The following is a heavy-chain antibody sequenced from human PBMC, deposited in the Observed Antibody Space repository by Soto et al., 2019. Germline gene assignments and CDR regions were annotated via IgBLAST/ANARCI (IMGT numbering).Heavy chain of an antibody. CDR1: GGTFSSHT. D-gene: IGHD3-22*01. CDR3: GISRLDSQFYYYGTDV. Sequence: QVQLVQSGAEVKKPGSSLKVSCKASGGTFSSHTISWVRLAPGQGLEWMGRTIPILNITNYAQNFQGRVTLTADKSTGTASMELSSLRSEDTAVYYCGISRLDSQFYYYGTDVWGQGTTVTVSS. J-gene: IGHJ6*02. V-gene: IGHV1-69*02. CDR2: TIPILNIT.